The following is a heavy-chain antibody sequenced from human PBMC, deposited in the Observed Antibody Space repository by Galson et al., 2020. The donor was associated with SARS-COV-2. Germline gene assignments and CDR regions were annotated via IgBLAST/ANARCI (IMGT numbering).Heavy chain of an antibody. D-gene: IGHD4-17*01. Sequence: GESLKISCKGSGYSFSGYWIGWVRQTPGKGLEWMGIVYPEDSNTRYSPSFRGQVTISADRFSSTAHLQWKSMQASDTAIYYCMRQAYSVPKCDGVAFDPWGEGTLVIVSS. CDR3: MRQAYSVPKCDGVAFDP. V-gene: IGHV5-51*01. J-gene: IGHJ5*02. CDR1: GYSFSGYW. CDR2: VYPEDSNT.